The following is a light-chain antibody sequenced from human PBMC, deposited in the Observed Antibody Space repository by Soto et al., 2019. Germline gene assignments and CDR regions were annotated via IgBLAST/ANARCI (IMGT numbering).Light chain of an antibody. J-gene: IGLJ2*01. V-gene: IGLV2-14*01. CDR3: SSYAGSSTPVL. CDR1: SSDVGGYNY. CDR2: DVS. Sequence: QSVLTQPASVSGSPGQSITFSCTGTSSDVGGYNYVSWYQQHPGEAPKLLIYDVSHRPSGVSNRFSGSKSGNTASLTISGLQAEDEADYYCSSYAGSSTPVLFGGWTQLTVL.